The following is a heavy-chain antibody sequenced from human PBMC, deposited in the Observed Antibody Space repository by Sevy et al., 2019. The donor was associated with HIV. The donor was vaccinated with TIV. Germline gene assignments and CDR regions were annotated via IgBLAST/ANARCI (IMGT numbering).Heavy chain of an antibody. V-gene: IGHV4-61*01. CDR3: ARWSTYYDILTGHDFYGMDV. CDR1: GGSVSSGSYY. CDR2: IYYSGST. D-gene: IGHD3-9*01. Sequence: SETLSLTCTVSGGSVSSGSYYWSWIRQPPGKGLEWIGYIYYSGSTNYNPSLKSRVTISVDTSKNQFSLKLSSVTAADTAVYYCARWSTYYDILTGHDFYGMDVWGQGTTVTVSS. J-gene: IGHJ6*02.